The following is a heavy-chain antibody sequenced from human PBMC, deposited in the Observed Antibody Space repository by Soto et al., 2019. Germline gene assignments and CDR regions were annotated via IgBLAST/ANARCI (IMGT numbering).Heavy chain of an antibody. CDR3: ARLGDYISPDV. CDR1: GASISNSPLS. J-gene: IGHJ4*02. CDR2: IYYSGTT. D-gene: IGHD3-16*01. Sequence: PSETLSLTCSVSGASISNSPLSWGWIRQPPGKGLEWIGSIYYSGTTYSNPSLKSRVFISVDTSKNQFSLRLTSVTAADTAVYFCARLGDYISPDVWGQGPLVTVSS. V-gene: IGHV4-39*01.